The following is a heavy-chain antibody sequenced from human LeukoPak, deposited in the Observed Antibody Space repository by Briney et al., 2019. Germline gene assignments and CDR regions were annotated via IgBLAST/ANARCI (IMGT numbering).Heavy chain of an antibody. CDR1: GGSISSGGYY. D-gene: IGHD1-1*01. CDR2: IYYSGST. CDR3: ARVDSTAYNTVEP. J-gene: IGHJ5*02. V-gene: IGHV4-31*03. Sequence: PSQTLSLTCTVSGGSISSGGYYWSWIRQHPGKGLEWIGYIYYSGSTYYNPSLKSRVTISVETSKNQFSLKLSSVAAADTAVDYCARVDSTAYNTVEPWGQGTLVTVSS.